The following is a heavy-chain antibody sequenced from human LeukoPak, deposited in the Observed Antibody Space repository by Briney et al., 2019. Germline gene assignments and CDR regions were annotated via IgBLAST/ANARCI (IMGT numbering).Heavy chain of an antibody. Sequence: PGGSLRLSCEASGFSASNVWMSWVRQVSGKGLEWVGHIKTKTDGTTDYAAPVKGRFTISRDDSKNTVYLQMSSLKTEDTAVYFCTTDQARSTWGQGTLVTVSS. V-gene: IGHV3-15*01. J-gene: IGHJ5*02. CDR1: GFSASNVW. CDR2: IKTKTDGTT. CDR3: TTDQARST. D-gene: IGHD4-17*01.